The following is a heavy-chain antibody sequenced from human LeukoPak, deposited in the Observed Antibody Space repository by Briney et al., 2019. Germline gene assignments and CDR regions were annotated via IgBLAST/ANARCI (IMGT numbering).Heavy chain of an antibody. CDR2: ISYDGSNK. V-gene: IGHV3-30*01. D-gene: IGHD4-17*01. J-gene: IGHJ4*02. CDR1: GFTFSSYA. Sequence: GGSLRLSCAASGFTFSSYAMSWVRQAPGKGLEWVAVISYDGSNKYYADSVKGRFTISRDNSKNTLYLQMNSLRAEDTAVYYCARAWGYGDYGTHFDYWGQGTLVTVSS. CDR3: ARAWGYGDYGTHFDY.